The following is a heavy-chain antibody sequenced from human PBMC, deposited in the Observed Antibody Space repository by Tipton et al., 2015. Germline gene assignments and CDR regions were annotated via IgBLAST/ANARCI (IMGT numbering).Heavy chain of an antibody. D-gene: IGHD5-12*01. CDR2: ISSSTITR. Sequence: VQLVQSGGDLVRPGGSLRLSCAASGFSFSTYSMNWVRQAPGKGLEWISFISSSTITRYYADSVKGRFTISRDNAKNSLYLQMNSLRDDDTAVYFCARSGGYGWDHWGQGTLVTVSS. CDR3: ARSGGYGWDH. CDR1: GFSFSTYS. J-gene: IGHJ4*02. V-gene: IGHV3-48*02.